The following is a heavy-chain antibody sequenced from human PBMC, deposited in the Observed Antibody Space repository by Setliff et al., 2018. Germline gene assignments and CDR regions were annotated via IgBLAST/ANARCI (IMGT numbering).Heavy chain of an antibody. CDR1: GFPFDDYG. D-gene: IGHD6-13*01. J-gene: IGHJ3*02. Sequence: GGSLRLSCAASGFPFDDYGMSWVRQLPGKGLEWVSGINWKGDSTGYADSVKGRFTISRDNAKNSLYLQMNSLRAEDTAVYYCASAGHSGSWFPFDAFHIWGQGTMVTVSS. V-gene: IGHV3-20*04. CDR2: INWKGDST. CDR3: ASAGHSGSWFPFDAFHI.